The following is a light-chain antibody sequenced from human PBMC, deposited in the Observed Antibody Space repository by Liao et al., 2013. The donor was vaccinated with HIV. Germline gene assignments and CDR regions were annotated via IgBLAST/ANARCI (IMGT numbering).Light chain of an antibody. V-gene: IGLV3-21*04. CDR1: SIGSNS. CDR3: QVWDSPSNHYV. CDR2: YDS. Sequence: SYELTQPPSVSVAPGKTARITCTGSSIGSNSVHWYQQKPGQAPVLVIYYDSDRPAGIPDRFSGSNSGNTATLTISRVDAGDEADYYCQVWDSPSNHYVFGSGTKVTVL. J-gene: IGLJ1*01.